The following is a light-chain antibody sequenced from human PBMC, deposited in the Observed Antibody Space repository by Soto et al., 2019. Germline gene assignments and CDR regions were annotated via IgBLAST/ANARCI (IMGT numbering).Light chain of an antibody. CDR3: QQRSSWPLT. Sequence: EIVLTQSPATLSLSPGGRATLSCRASQSVSSYLAWYQHKPGQPPRLLIYDASNRATGVPARFSGSGSGTAFTLTISRLEPEDFAVYYCQQRSSWPLTFGGGNKMAIK. CDR1: QSVSSY. CDR2: DAS. V-gene: IGKV3-11*01. J-gene: IGKJ4*01.